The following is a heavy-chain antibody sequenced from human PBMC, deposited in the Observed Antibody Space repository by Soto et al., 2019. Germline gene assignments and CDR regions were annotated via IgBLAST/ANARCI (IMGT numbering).Heavy chain of an antibody. CDR3: ARLDLAAFYYYYYGIDV. CDR1: GYSFTSYW. D-gene: IGHD2-2*03. CDR2: IYPGDSDT. Sequence: PRESLKISCKGSGYSFTSYWIGWVRQMPGKGLEWMGIIYPGDSDTRYSPSFQGQVTISADKSISTAYLQWSSLKASDTAMYYCARLDLAAFYYYYYGIDVWGQGTMVTVSS. J-gene: IGHJ6*02. V-gene: IGHV5-51*01.